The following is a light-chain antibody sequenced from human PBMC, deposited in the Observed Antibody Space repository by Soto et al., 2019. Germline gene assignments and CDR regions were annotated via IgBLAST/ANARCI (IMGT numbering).Light chain of an antibody. CDR1: QSISSY. Sequence: DLQMTQSPSSLSASVGDRVTITCRPSQSISSYLNWYQQKPGKAPTLLIYGASSLQSGAPSRFSGSGSGTDFTLTISSLQAEDFATYFCQQSYSTPWTFGQGTKVEIK. CDR2: GAS. V-gene: IGKV1-39*01. CDR3: QQSYSTPWT. J-gene: IGKJ1*01.